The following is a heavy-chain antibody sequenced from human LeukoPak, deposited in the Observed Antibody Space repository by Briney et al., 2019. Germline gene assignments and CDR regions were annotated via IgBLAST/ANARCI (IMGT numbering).Heavy chain of an antibody. D-gene: IGHD6-13*01. Sequence: GESMRLSCAASGFTFSDYYMSWIRQAPGKGLEWVSYIISSSSYTNYADSVKGRFTISRDNAKNSLYLRMNSLRAEDTAVYYCARDHGIAAAGSMPFDYWGQGTLVSVSS. CDR1: GFTFSDYY. V-gene: IGHV3-11*06. CDR2: IISSSSYT. J-gene: IGHJ4*02. CDR3: ARDHGIAAAGSMPFDY.